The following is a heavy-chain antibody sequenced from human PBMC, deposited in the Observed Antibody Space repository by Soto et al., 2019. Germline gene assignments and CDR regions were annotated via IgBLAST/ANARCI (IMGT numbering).Heavy chain of an antibody. CDR1: GGSISSGGYC. D-gene: IGHD2-15*01. CDR2: IYHSGST. J-gene: IGHJ4*02. CDR3: ARGQVVAAQH. V-gene: IGHV4-30-2*01. Sequence: SLTCAASGGSISSGGYCWSWIRQPPGKGLEWIGYIYHSGSTYYNPSLKSRVTISVDRSKNQFSLKLSSVTAADTAVYYCARGQVVAAQHWGQGTLVTVS.